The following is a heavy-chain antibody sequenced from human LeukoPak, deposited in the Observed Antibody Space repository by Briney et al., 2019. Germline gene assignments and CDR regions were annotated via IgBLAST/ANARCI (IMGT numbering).Heavy chain of an antibody. V-gene: IGHV3-21*01. CDR1: GFTFSSYS. D-gene: IGHD1-14*01. CDR3: ARETDNTWDYAFDI. CDR2: ISSSSSYI. J-gene: IGHJ3*02. Sequence: GGSLRLSCAASGFTFSSYSMNWVRQAPGKGLEWVSSISSSSSYIYYADSVKGRFTISRDNAKNSLYLQMNSLRAEDTAVYYCARETDNTWDYAFDIWGQGTMVTVSS.